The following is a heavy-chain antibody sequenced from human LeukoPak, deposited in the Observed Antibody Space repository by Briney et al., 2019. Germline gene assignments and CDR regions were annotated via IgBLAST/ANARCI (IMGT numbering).Heavy chain of an antibody. J-gene: IGHJ5*02. D-gene: IGHD6-19*01. CDR1: GGSINNYY. CDR3: AREYSSGLSWFDP. CDR2: IYYNGNT. V-gene: IGHV4-59*01. Sequence: SETLTLTCTLSGGSINNYYWSWIRQPPGKGLEWIGYIYYNGNTNYNPSLKSRVTISVDTSKNQFSLKLSSVTAADTAVYFCAREYSSGLSWFDPWGQGTLVTVSS.